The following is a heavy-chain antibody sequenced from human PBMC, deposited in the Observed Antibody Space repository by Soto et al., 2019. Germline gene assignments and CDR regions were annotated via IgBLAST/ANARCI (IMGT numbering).Heavy chain of an antibody. CDR1: GGSFSGYY. CDR2: VSHSGRV. D-gene: IGHD3-22*01. J-gene: IGHJ5*01. Sequence: SETLSLTCGVYGGSFSGYYWSWIRQPPGKGLEWIGEVSHSGRVNANPSLKSRLTISVDTSKKQFSLKLISVTAADTAVYYCARVVSSGSRWFDSWGPGTLVTVSS. CDR3: ARVVSSGSRWFDS. V-gene: IGHV4-34*01.